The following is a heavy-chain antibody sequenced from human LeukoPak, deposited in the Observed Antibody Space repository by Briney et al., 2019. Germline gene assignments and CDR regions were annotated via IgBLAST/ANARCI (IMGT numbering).Heavy chain of an antibody. CDR1: GFIFRNYG. CDR2: IWSDGNNR. V-gene: IGHV3-30*02. Sequence: GGSLRLSCAASGFIFRNYGMHWVRQATGKGLEWVSFIWSDGNNRFYADSVKGRFTISRDNSKNMLFLQMDTLRAEDTALYYCAKDPGASVSGFHMDVWGKGTTVIVSS. CDR3: AKDPGASVSGFHMDV. J-gene: IGHJ6*03. D-gene: IGHD2-8*02.